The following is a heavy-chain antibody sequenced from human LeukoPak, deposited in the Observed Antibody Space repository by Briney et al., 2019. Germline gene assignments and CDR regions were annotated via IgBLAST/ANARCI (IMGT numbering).Heavy chain of an antibody. CDR2: ITWDGGAT. J-gene: IGHJ4*02. CDR3: ARERERLTDY. Sequence: GGSLRLSCVASGFIFNEYTMHWVRQAPGKGLEWVSLITWDGGATFYADSVKGRVTISRDNRKNTLHLQMSSLTPDDSALYSCARERERLTDYWGQGTLVTVSS. V-gene: IGHV3-43*01. D-gene: IGHD1-26*01. CDR1: GFIFNEYT.